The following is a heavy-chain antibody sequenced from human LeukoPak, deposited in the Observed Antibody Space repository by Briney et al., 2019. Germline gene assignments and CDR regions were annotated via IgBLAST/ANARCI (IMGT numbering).Heavy chain of an antibody. V-gene: IGHV1-8*01. J-gene: IGHJ5*02. CDR3: ARDTYYDFWSGYYFGSGNWFDP. CDR1: GYTFTSYD. CDR2: MNPNSGNT. Sequence: GASVNVSCKASGYTFTSYDINWVRQATGQGLEWMGWMNPNSGNTGYAQKFQGRVTMTRNASISTAYMELSSLRSEDTAVYYCARDTYYDFWSGYYFGSGNWFDPWGQGTLVTVSS. D-gene: IGHD3-3*01.